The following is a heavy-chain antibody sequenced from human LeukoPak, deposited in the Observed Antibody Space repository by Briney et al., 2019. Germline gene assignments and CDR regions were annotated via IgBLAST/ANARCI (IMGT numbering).Heavy chain of an antibody. J-gene: IGHJ4*02. CDR1: GGSISSYY. V-gene: IGHV4-4*07. Sequence: SETLSLTCTVSGGSISSYYWSWIRQPAGKGLERIGRIYTSGSTNYNPSLKSRVTMSVDTSKNQFSLKLSSVTAADTAVYYCARDRYYYDSSGYYQLDYWGQGTLVTVSS. CDR3: ARDRYYYDSSGYYQLDY. D-gene: IGHD3-22*01. CDR2: IYTSGST.